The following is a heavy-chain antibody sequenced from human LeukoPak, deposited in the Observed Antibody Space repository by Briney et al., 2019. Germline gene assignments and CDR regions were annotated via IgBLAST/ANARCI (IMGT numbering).Heavy chain of an antibody. D-gene: IGHD6-19*01. V-gene: IGHV1-46*01. J-gene: IGHJ3*02. CDR1: GYTFTSYY. CDR3: ARDQPPIAVAGTSDAFDI. CDR2: INPSGGST. Sequence: ASVKVSCKASGYTFTSYYMHWVRQAPGQGLEWMGIINPSGGSTSYAQKFQGRVTMTRDTSTSTVYMELSSLRSEDTAVYYCARDQPPIAVAGTSDAFDIWGQGTMVTVSS.